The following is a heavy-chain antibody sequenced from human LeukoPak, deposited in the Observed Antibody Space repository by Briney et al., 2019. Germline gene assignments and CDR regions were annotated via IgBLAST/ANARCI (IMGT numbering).Heavy chain of an antibody. J-gene: IGHJ4*02. CDR1: GFTFSDYW. V-gene: IGHV3-7*03. CDR2: IKQDGSEK. CDR3: TREMVMIDY. Sequence: GGSLSLSWAASGFTFSDYWMSWVSQAPGKVMEWVANIKQDGSEKYYVGSVKGRFTISRDNAKSSLYLQMNSLRAEDTAVYYCTREMVMIDYWGQGNLVTVSS. D-gene: IGHD3-22*01.